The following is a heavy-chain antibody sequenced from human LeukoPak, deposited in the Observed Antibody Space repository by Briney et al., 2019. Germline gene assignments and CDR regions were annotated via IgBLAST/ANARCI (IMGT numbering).Heavy chain of an antibody. V-gene: IGHV3-21*01. Sequence: PGGSLRLSCAASGFTFSSYSMNWVRQAPGKGLEWVSFISTSSSYIYHADSVKGRFTISRDNSKNTLYLQMDSLSAEDTAVYYCVKVDTWGQGTLVTVSS. J-gene: IGHJ4*02. D-gene: IGHD5-18*01. CDR3: VKVDT. CDR2: ISTSSSYI. CDR1: GFTFSSYS.